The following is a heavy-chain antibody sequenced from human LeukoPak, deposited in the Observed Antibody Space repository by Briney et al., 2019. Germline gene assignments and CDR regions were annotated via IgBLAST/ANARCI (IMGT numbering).Heavy chain of an antibody. J-gene: IGHJ4*02. V-gene: IGHV1-2*02. CDR1: GYTFTGYY. CDR3: ARDDILTGYADY. D-gene: IGHD3-9*01. Sequence: ASVKVSCKASGYTFTGYYMHWVRRAPGQGLEWMGWINPNSGGTNYAQKFQGRVTMTRDTSISTAYMELSRLRSDDTAVYYCARDDILTGYADYWGQGTLVTVSS. CDR2: INPNSGGT.